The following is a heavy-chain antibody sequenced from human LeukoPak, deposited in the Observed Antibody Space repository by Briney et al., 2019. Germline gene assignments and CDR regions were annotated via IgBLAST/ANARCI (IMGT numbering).Heavy chain of an antibody. J-gene: IGHJ2*01. D-gene: IGHD2-15*01. CDR1: GFTISSYY. Sequence: SETLSLTCTASGFTISSYYWSWIRQPPGKGLEWIGYIYYSGSNNYNPSLKRRVTTSVNTTNNHFPQQLSSVTAADTAVYYCARRKYCSGGSCYSGDPYWYFDLWGRGTLVTVSS. CDR3: ARRKYCSGGSCYSGDPYWYFDL. CDR2: IYYSGSN. V-gene: IGHV4-59*08.